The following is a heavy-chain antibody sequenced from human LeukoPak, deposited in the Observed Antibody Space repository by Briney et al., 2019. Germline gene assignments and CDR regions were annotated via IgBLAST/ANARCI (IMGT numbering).Heavy chain of an antibody. V-gene: IGHV3-21*03. CDR1: GFTFSSYS. D-gene: IGHD2-15*01. Sequence: GGSLRLSCAVSGFTFSSYSMKCVSQAPGKGLEWVSSISSSSSYIYYADSVKGRFTISRDNAKNSLYLQMNSLRAEDTAVYYCERVVVSVSPWGQGTLVTVSS. CDR3: ERVVVSVSP. J-gene: IGHJ5*02. CDR2: ISSSSSYI.